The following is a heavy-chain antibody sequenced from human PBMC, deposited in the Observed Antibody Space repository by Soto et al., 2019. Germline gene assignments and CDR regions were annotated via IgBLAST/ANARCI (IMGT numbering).Heavy chain of an antibody. J-gene: IGHJ4*02. D-gene: IGHD3-10*01. CDR2: VFYSGAT. CDR1: GGPIKTGDYY. V-gene: IGHV4-30-4*01. Sequence: SETLSLTCNVSGGPIKTGDYYWNWIRQPPGKGLEWIGYVFYSGATNYSPSLKSRAAISMDTSKNQSSLSLTSVTAADTGVYYCARAGFSYGPLLFWGQGIRVTV. CDR3: ARAGFSYGPLLF.